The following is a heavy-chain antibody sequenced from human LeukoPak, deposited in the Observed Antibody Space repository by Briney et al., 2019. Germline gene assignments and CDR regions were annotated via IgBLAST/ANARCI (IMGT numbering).Heavy chain of an antibody. CDR3: ARQEYCSGGSCYTWFDP. Sequence: PGESLKISCKGSGYSINNYWIGWVRQMPRKGLEWMGIIYPADSDIRYSPSFQGQVTISADKSISTAYLQWSSLKASDTAMYYCARQEYCSGGSCYTWFDPWGQGTLVIVSS. CDR1: GYSINNYW. V-gene: IGHV5-51*01. D-gene: IGHD2-15*01. CDR2: IYPADSDI. J-gene: IGHJ5*02.